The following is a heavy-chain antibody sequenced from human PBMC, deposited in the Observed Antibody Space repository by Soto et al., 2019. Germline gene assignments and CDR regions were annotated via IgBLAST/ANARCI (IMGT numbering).Heavy chain of an antibody. CDR1: GGTFSSYT. J-gene: IGHJ3*02. V-gene: IGHV1-69*08. D-gene: IGHD2-8*02. CDR3: ARDSPARVVYGAFDI. Sequence: QVQLVQSGAEVKKPGSSVKVSCKASGGTFSSYTISWVRQAPGQGLEWMGRIIPILGIANYAQKFQGRVTITADKSTSTAYMELSSLRSEDTAVYYCARDSPARVVYGAFDIWGQGTMVTVSS. CDR2: IIPILGIA.